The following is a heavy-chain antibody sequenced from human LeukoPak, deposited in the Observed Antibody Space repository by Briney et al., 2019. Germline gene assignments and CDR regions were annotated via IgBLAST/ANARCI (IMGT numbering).Heavy chain of an antibody. D-gene: IGHD4-17*01. CDR1: GFSFSNYD. V-gene: IGHV3-33*01. Sequence: GRSLRLSCAASGFSFSNYDMHWVRQAPGKGLEWVAVIWYDGSNKYYADSVEGRLTISRDNSKNTLYLQMNSLRVEDTAVYYCARGDPTVTTKQNFDYWGQGTLVTVSS. CDR3: ARGDPTVTTKQNFDY. CDR2: IWYDGSNK. J-gene: IGHJ4*02.